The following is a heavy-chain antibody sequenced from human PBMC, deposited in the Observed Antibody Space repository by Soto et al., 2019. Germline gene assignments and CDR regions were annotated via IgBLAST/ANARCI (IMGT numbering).Heavy chain of an antibody. CDR3: AREMISTSRNYYYGMGV. J-gene: IGHJ6*02. V-gene: IGHV4-59*01. CDR2: VYYTGTT. Sequence: SETLSLTCTVSGDSIGWFYWSWIRQPPGKGLQWIGNVYYTGTTDYNPSLRSRVTISVDMSKNQFSLKLSSVTAADTAVYYCAREMISTSRNYYYGMGVWGQGTTVTV. CDR1: GDSIGWFY. D-gene: IGHD2-2*01.